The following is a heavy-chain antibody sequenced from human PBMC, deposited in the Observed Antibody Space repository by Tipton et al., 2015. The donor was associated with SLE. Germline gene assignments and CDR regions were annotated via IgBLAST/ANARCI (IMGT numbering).Heavy chain of an antibody. Sequence: TLSLTCTVSGGSISSYYWSWIRQPPGKGLEWIGGIYTSGSTNYNPPLKSRVTISVDTSKNQFSLKLSSVTAADTAVYYCARVNIAAAGHFDYWGQGTLVTVSS. CDR1: GGSISSYY. D-gene: IGHD6-13*01. CDR3: ARVNIAAAGHFDY. J-gene: IGHJ4*02. CDR2: IYTSGST. V-gene: IGHV4-4*08.